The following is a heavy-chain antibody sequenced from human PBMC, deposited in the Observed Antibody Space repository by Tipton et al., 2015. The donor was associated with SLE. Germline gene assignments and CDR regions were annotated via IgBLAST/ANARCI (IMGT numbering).Heavy chain of an antibody. CDR3: ARQSEYSSWTGFWFDP. Sequence: GLVKPSETLSLSCSVSGSGDYMRSDYVNWAWIRQPPGQGPEWIGSIYYSGTTYYNPSLRSRVTISVDTSKNQFSLKLSSVTAADTAVYYCARQSEYSSWTGFWFDPWGQGTLVIVSS. J-gene: IGHJ5*02. CDR1: GSGDYMRSDYVN. D-gene: IGHD6-6*01. V-gene: IGHV4-39*01. CDR2: IYYSGTT.